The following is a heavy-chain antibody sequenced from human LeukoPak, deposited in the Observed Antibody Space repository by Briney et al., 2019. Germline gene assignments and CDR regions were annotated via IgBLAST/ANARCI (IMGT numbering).Heavy chain of an antibody. CDR1: GFTFRSYG. Sequence: GMSLRLSCVASGFTFRSYGMHWVRQAPGKGLEWMALIWYDGSNKYYADSVKGRFTISRDNSKNTLYLQMNSLRAEDTAVYYCSREYFDWSRNYYYGMDVWGQGTTVTVSS. D-gene: IGHD3-9*01. CDR3: SREYFDWSRNYYYGMDV. CDR2: IWYDGSNK. V-gene: IGHV3-33*01. J-gene: IGHJ6*02.